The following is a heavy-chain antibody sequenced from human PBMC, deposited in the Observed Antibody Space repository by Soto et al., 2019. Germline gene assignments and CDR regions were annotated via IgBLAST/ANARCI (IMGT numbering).Heavy chain of an antibody. V-gene: IGHV4-34*01. CDR2: INHSGST. J-gene: IGHJ5*02. CDR3: ARARYSGSYFSSWFDP. CDR1: SGSFSGYY. D-gene: IGHD1-26*01. Sequence: PSETLSLTCAVYSGSFSGYYWSWIRQPPGKGLEWIGEINHSGSTNYNPSLKSRVTISVDTSKNQFSLKLSSVTAADTAVYYRARARYSGSYFSSWFDPWGQGTLVTVSS.